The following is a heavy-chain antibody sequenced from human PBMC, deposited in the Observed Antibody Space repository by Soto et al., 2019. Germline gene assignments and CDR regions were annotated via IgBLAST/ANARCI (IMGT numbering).Heavy chain of an antibody. D-gene: IGHD6-13*01. CDR3: ARVIAAAGPFDY. CDR1: GFTFSSYA. J-gene: IGHJ4*02. Sequence: GGSLRLSCAASGFTFSSYAMHWVRQAPGKGLEWVSVISYDGSIVYYADSVKGRFTISRDNSRNTLYLQMNSLRAEDTAVYYCARVIAAAGPFDYWGQGTLVTVSS. V-gene: IGHV3-30-3*01. CDR2: ISYDGSIV.